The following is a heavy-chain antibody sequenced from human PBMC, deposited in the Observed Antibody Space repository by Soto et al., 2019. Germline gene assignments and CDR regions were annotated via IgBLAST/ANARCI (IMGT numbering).Heavy chain of an antibody. D-gene: IGHD5-18*01. CDR3: ARDGYGFGKGYYLDH. J-gene: IGHJ4*02. CDR1: GLTLSDYY. V-gene: IGHV3-11*06. Sequence: QVQLVESGGGLVKPGGSLRLSCAASGLTLSDYYMTWIRQAPGKGLEWVSYISFSSSSTNYADSVKGRFTISRDNAKNSSYLQMNSLRAEDAAVYYCARDGYGFGKGYYLDHWGQGTLVTVSS. CDR2: ISFSSSST.